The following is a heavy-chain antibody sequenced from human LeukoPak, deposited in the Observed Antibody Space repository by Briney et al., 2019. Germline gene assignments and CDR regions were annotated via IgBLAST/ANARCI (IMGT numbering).Heavy chain of an antibody. J-gene: IGHJ4*02. V-gene: IGHV4-59*08. CDR2: IYYSGST. Sequence: SETLSLTCTVSGGSISSYYWSWIRQPPGKGLEWIGYIYYSGSTNYNPSLKSRVTISVDTSKNQFSLKLSSVTAADTAVYYCARRGVGPTRLYYFDYWGQGTLVTVSS. D-gene: IGHD1-26*01. CDR3: ARRGVGPTRLYYFDY. CDR1: GGSISSYY.